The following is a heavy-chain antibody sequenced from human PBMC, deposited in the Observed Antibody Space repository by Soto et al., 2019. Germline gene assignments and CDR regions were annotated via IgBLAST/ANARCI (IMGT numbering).Heavy chain of an antibody. CDR3: AKGGLAVARSPLDY. CDR2: ISYDGSNK. CDR1: VFTFISYG. J-gene: IGHJ4*02. Sequence: PGWSLRLSCASSVFTFISYGMHWVRQAPGKGLEWVAVISYDGSNKYYADSVKGRFTISRDNSKNTLYLQMNSLRAEDTAVYYCAKGGLAVARSPLDYWGQGTLVTVSS. V-gene: IGHV3-30*18. D-gene: IGHD6-19*01.